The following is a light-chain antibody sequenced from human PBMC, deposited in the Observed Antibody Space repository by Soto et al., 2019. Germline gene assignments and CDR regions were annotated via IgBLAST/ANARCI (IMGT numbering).Light chain of an antibody. J-gene: IGKJ4*01. CDR2: NAY. V-gene: IGKV3-11*01. CDR3: QQRSTPLT. Sequence: EIVLTQSPATLSLSPGERATLSCRASQSVSIYLAWYQQKPGQAPRLLIYNAYNRATGIQARFSGSGSGTDFTLTISSLAPEDFAVYYCQQRSTPLTFGGGTKVEIK. CDR1: QSVSIY.